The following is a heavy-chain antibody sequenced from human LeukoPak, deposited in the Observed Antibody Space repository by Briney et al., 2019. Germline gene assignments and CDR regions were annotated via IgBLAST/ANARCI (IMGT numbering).Heavy chain of an antibody. J-gene: IGHJ5*02. Sequence: ASVKVSCKASGYTFTSYDINWVRQATGQGLEWMGWMNPNSGNTGYAQKFQGRVTMTRNTSISTAYMELSSLRSEDTAVYYCARDRSRMNWFDPWGQGTLVTVSS. CDR2: MNPNSGNT. V-gene: IGHV1-8*01. CDR3: ARDRSRMNWFDP. CDR1: GYTFTSYD. D-gene: IGHD2-15*01.